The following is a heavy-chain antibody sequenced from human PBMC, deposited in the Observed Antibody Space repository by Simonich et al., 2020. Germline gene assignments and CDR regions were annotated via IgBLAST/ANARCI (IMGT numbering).Heavy chain of an antibody. Sequence: EGQLVQSGAEVKKPGESLKISCKGSGYSFTSYWFGWVRQMPGKGLEWMGSIYPGDSGTGSSPSFQGQVTTSADKSIGTAYLQWSSLKASDTAMYYCARQLNDFDIWGQGTMVTVSS. CDR1: GYSFTSYW. D-gene: IGHD1-1*01. CDR2: IYPGDSGT. V-gene: IGHV5-51*01. J-gene: IGHJ3*02. CDR3: ARQLNDFDI.